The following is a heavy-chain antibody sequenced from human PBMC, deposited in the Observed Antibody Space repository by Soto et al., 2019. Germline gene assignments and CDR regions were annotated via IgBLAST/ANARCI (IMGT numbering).Heavy chain of an antibody. Sequence: EVQLVESGGGLVQPGRSLRLSCAASGFTFDDYAMPWVRQAPGKGLAWVSGISWNSGSIGYADSVKGRFTISRDNAKNALYLPMNSLRAEDTALYYCAKIPSIAAAGFYYFDYWGQGTLVTVSS. CDR2: ISWNSGSI. J-gene: IGHJ4*02. CDR1: GFTFDDYA. CDR3: AKIPSIAAAGFYYFDY. D-gene: IGHD6-13*01. V-gene: IGHV3-9*01.